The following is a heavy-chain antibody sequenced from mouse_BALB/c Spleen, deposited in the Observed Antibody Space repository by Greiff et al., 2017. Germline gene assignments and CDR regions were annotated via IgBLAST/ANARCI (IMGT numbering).Heavy chain of an antibody. Sequence: EVQLQQSGTVLARPGASVKMSCKASGYTFTSYWMHWVKQRPGQGLEWIGAIYPGNSDTSYNQKFKGKAKLTAVTSTSTAYMELSSLTNEDSAVYYCTRVDYDWFAYWGQGTLVTVSA. CDR1: GYTFTSYW. J-gene: IGHJ3*01. V-gene: IGHV1-5*01. CDR2: IYPGNSDT. CDR3: TRVDYDWFAY. D-gene: IGHD2-4*01.